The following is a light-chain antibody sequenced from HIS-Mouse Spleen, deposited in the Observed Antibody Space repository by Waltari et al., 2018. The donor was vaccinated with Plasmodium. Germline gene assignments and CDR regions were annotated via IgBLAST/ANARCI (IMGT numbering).Light chain of an antibody. CDR2: GKN. CDR1: SLRSYY. Sequence: SSELTQDPAVSVALGQTVRITCQGDSLRSYYESWYQQQPGQAPVLVIYGKNNRPSGIPDRFSGSSSGNTASLTITGAQAEDEADYYCNSRDSSGNHLVFGGGTKLTVL. J-gene: IGLJ2*01. V-gene: IGLV3-19*01. CDR3: NSRDSSGNHLV.